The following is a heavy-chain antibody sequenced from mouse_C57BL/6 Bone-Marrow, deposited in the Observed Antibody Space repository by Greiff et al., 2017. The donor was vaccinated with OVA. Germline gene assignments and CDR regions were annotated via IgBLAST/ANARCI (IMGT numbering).Heavy chain of an antibody. CDR1: GFTFSSYG. Sequence: DVKLVESGGDLVKPGGSLKLSCAASGFTFSSYGMSWVRQTPDKRLEWVATISGGGSYTYYQESVKWRFTISRDNAKNTLYLQMSSLKSEDTAMYYCARHGDYGSFFDYWGQGTTLTVSS. J-gene: IGHJ2*01. CDR2: ISGGGSYT. CDR3: ARHGDYGSFFDY. D-gene: IGHD1-1*01. V-gene: IGHV5-6*02.